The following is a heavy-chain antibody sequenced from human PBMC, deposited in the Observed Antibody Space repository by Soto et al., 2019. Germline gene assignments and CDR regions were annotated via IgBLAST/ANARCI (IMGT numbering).Heavy chain of an antibody. CDR1: GGSFSGYY. CDR2: INHSGST. Sequence: QVQLQQWGAGLLKPSETLSLTCAVYGGSFSGYYWSWIRQPPGKGLEWIGEINHSGSTNYNPSLKRRVTISVDTSKNQFSLKLSSVTAADTAVYYCARWGIRYYGSGSYFDPWGQGTLVTVSS. J-gene: IGHJ5*02. CDR3: ARWGIRYYGSGSYFDP. V-gene: IGHV4-34*01. D-gene: IGHD3-10*01.